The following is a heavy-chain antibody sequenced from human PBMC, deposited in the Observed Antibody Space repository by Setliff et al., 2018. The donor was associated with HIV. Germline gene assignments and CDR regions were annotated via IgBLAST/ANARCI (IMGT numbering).Heavy chain of an antibody. J-gene: IGHJ4*02. CDR2: MNPNSGNT. V-gene: IGHV1-8*01. D-gene: IGHD2-8*01. Sequence: GASVKVSCKASGYTFTSYDINWVRQATGQGLEWMGWMNPNSGNTGYAQKFQGRVTMTRNTSISTAYMELSSLRSEDTAVYYCARIVALNGYPSDYWGQGTLVTVSS. CDR3: ARIVALNGYPSDY. CDR1: GYTFTSYD.